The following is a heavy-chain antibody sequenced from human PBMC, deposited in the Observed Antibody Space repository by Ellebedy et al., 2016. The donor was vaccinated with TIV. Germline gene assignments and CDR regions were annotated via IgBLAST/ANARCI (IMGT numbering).Heavy chain of an antibody. V-gene: IGHV3-23*01. CDR3: VRGARSSSSFFDF. Sequence: GESLKISXVASGFTFSNYWMTWVRQAPGKRLEWVSAISGTGDSTFYPDSMKGRFTISRDNSKNTLYLQMNSLRAEDTAVYFCVRGARSSSSFFDFWGQGTLVTVSS. J-gene: IGHJ4*02. D-gene: IGHD6-6*01. CDR1: GFTFSNYW. CDR2: ISGTGDST.